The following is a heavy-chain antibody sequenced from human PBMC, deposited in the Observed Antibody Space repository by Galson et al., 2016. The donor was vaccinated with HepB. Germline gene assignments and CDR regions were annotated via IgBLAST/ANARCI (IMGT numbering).Heavy chain of an antibody. Sequence: SLRLSCADSRFTFSSYWMHWVRQVPGKGPVWVSVISGDASGTRSADSVKGRRTISRDNAENSLYLQMNSLGAEDTGVYFCARDGTGTGTFSGAFYWGQGTLVTVSS. CDR3: ARDGTGTGTFSGAFY. V-gene: IGHV3-74*01. CDR1: RFTFSSYW. CDR2: ISGDASGT. D-gene: IGHD1-14*01. J-gene: IGHJ4*02.